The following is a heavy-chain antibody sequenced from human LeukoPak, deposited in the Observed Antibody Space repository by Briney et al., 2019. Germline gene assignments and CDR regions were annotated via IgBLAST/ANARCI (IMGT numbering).Heavy chain of an antibody. D-gene: IGHD2-2*02. V-gene: IGHV1-2*04. J-gene: IGHJ6*03. Sequence: ASVKVSCKASGYTFTGYYMHWVRQAPGQGLEWMGWINPNSGGTNYAQKFQGWVTMTRDTSISTAYMELSRLRSDDTAVYYCASGYCSSTSCYTEEASNYMDVWGKGTTVTVSS. CDR1: GYTFTGYY. CDR3: ASGYCSSTSCYTEEASNYMDV. CDR2: INPNSGGT.